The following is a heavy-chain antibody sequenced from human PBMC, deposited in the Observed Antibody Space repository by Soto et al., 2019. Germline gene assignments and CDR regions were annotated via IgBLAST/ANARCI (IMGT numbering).Heavy chain of an antibody. CDR2: TYYRSKWYN. Sequence: SQILSLTCAISGDSVSSTSAAWNWIRQSPSRGLEWLGRTYYRSKWYNDYAVSVKSRITINPDTSKNQFSLQLNSVTPEDTAVYYCARFIAVAGLFDYWGQGTLVTVSS. D-gene: IGHD6-19*01. J-gene: IGHJ4*02. CDR3: ARFIAVAGLFDY. V-gene: IGHV6-1*01. CDR1: GDSVSSTSAA.